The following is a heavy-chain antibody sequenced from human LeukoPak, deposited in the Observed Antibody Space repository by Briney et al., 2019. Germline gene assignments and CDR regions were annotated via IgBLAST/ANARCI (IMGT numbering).Heavy chain of an antibody. D-gene: IGHD3-16*01. V-gene: IGHV4-4*07. J-gene: IGHJ6*03. CDR1: GGSISIYY. CDR2: IYTSGSA. Sequence: SETLSLTCTVSGGSISIYYWSWIRQPAGKGLEWIGRIYTSGSAYYNPSLKSRVTISVDTSKNQFSLKLSSVTAADTAVYYCARGYGDNYYYYYMDVWGKGTTVTVSS. CDR3: ARGYGDNYYYYYMDV.